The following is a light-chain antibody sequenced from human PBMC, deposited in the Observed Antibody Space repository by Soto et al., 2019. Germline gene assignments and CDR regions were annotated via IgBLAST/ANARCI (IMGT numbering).Light chain of an antibody. Sequence: QSALTQPASVSGSPGQSITISCTGTNSDVGGFNYVSWYQQHPDKAPKLIIFEVTDRPSGVSNRFSGSKSGNTASLTISGLQSEDEAEYYCCSYTSRSTLVFGGGTKVTAL. J-gene: IGLJ2*01. CDR3: CSYTSRSTLV. V-gene: IGLV2-14*01. CDR2: EVT. CDR1: NSDVGGFNY.